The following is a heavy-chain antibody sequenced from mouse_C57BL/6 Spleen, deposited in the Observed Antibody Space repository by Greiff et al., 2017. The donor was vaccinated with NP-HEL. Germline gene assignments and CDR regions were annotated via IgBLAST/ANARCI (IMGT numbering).Heavy chain of an antibody. CDR2: IYPGGGDT. CDR1: GFNFTGYY. D-gene: IGHD1-1*01. Sequence: VQLQQSGAELVKPGASVKMSCTASGFNFTGYYIHWVKQRPEQGLEWIGGIYPGGGDTKYAQKFQGKATLTADTSSNTAYLQLSSLTSEDTAVYYCTTYGSCPLFCYWGKGTTLTVSS. CDR3: TTYGSCPLFCY. V-gene: IGHV14-1*01. J-gene: IGHJ2*01.